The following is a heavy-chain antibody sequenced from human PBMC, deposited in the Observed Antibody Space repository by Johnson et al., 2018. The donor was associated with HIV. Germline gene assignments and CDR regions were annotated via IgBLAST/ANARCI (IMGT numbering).Heavy chain of an antibody. J-gene: IGHJ3*02. CDR1: GFTFSSYG. D-gene: IGHD6-13*01. V-gene: IGHV3-30*18. CDR3: AKDGYSSSWYPYAFDI. CDR2: ISYDGSNK. Sequence: QVHLVESGGGVVQPGRSLRLSCAASGFTFSSYGMHWVRQAPGKGLECVAVISYDGSNKYYADSVKGRFTISRDNSKNTLYLQMNSLRAEDTALYYCAKDGYSSSWYPYAFDIWGQGTMVTVSS.